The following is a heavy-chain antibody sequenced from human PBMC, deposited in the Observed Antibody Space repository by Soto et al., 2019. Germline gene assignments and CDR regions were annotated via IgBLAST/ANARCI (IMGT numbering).Heavy chain of an antibody. CDR3: ARGIVGATLALDX. D-gene: IGHD1-26*01. Sequence: ASVKVSCKASGGTFSSYAISWVRQAPGQGLEWMGVIIPIFGTPNHTHKFQGRVTITADESTSTDYMELSSLRSEETAVYYCARGIVGATLALDXWGQGTMVTVS. CDR1: GGTFSSYA. CDR2: IIPIFGTP. V-gene: IGHV1-69*13. J-gene: IGHJ3*01.